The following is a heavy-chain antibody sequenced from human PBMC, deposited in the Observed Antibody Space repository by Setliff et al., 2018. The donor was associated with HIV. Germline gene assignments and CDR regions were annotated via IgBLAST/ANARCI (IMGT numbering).Heavy chain of an antibody. D-gene: IGHD5-18*01. J-gene: IGHJ4*02. V-gene: IGHV4-31*03. CDR3: AREGKTAMVTKYFDY. CDR1: GGSISTNYYY. Sequence: SETLSLTCSVSGGSISTNYYYWSWIRQHPGKGLEWIGYIYNSGTTFYNPSLESRLIMSVDPSKNQFSLKLTSVTAADTAVYYCAREGKTAMVTKYFDYWGQGTMVTVPQ. CDR2: IYNSGTT.